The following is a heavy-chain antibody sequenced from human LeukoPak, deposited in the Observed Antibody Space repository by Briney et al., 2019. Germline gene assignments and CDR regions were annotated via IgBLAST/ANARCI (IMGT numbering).Heavy chain of an antibody. Sequence: NTSETLSLTCAVSGGSISSSNWWSWVRQPPGKGLEWIGEIYHSGSTNYNPSLKSRVTISVDKSKNQFSLKLSSVTAADTAVYYCARERPSGYNWFDPWGQGTLVTVSS. J-gene: IGHJ5*02. V-gene: IGHV4-4*02. CDR2: IYHSGST. D-gene: IGHD3-10*01. CDR3: ARERPSGYNWFDP. CDR1: GGSISSSNW.